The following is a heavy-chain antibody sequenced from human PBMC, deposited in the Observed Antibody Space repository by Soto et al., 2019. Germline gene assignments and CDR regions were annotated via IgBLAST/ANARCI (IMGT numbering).Heavy chain of an antibody. V-gene: IGHV3-30-3*01. CDR1: GFTFSSYA. Sequence: GGSLRLSCAASGFTFSSYAMHWVRQAPGKGLEWVAVISYDGSNKYYADSVKGRFTISRDNSKNTLYLQMNSLRAEDTAVYYCARDHWGAADGMSWGQGTLVTVSS. D-gene: IGHD6-13*01. J-gene: IGHJ4*02. CDR3: ARDHWGAADGMS. CDR2: ISYDGSNK.